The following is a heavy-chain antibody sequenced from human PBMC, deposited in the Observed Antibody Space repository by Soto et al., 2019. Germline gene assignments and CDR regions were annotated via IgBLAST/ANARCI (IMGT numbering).Heavy chain of an antibody. J-gene: IGHJ4*02. CDR2: INPIFGTT. V-gene: IGHV1-69*06. CDR1: GGTFASYT. Sequence: QVQLVQSGAEVKKPGASVKVSCRASGGTFASYTYTWVRQAPGQGLEWMGGINPIFGTTNDAQKFQGRATITADKSTSTAYMELTSLTSEDTAVYYCARVGGYGPPYWGQGTLVIVSS. D-gene: IGHD5-12*01. CDR3: ARVGGYGPPY.